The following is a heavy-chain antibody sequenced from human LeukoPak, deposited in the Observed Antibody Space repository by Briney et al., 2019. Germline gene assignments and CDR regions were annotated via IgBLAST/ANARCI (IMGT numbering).Heavy chain of an antibody. CDR3: ARSTFGGVIAYDAFDI. CDR2: TYYRSKRYY. D-gene: IGHD3-16*02. V-gene: IGHV6-1*01. CDR1: GDSVSSNSVG. J-gene: IGHJ3*02. Sequence: SQTLSLTCAISGDSVSSNSVGWHWIRQSPSRGLEWLGRTYYRSKRYYDYAVSVKSRITFNPDTSKNQFSLQLSSVTAADTAVYYCARSTFGGVIAYDAFDIWGQGTMVTVSS.